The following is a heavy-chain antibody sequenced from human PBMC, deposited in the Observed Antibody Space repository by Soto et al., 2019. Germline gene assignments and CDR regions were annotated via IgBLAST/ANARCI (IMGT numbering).Heavy chain of an antibody. D-gene: IGHD1-26*01. Sequence: QVKLVQSGAEVRKPGASVKVSCKASGYTFFNYGITWVRQAPGQGLEWMGWVSGYNGHTNYAQKFEGRVTMTRDISTTTAYMELRNPRSDDTAVYYCARLVGPTSSDNWFDPWGQGTLVTVSS. J-gene: IGHJ5*02. CDR3: ARLVGPTSSDNWFDP. CDR2: VSGYNGHT. V-gene: IGHV1-18*01. CDR1: GYTFFNYG.